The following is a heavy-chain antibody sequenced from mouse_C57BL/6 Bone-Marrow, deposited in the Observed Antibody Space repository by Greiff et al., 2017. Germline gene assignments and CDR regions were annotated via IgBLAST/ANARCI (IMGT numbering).Heavy chain of an antibody. CDR2: INPSSGYT. J-gene: IGHJ3*01. CDR3: ASPPLFAY. V-gene: IGHV1-4*01. CDR1: GYTFTSYT. Sequence: QVQLKQSGAELARPGASVKMSCKASGYTFTSYTMHWVKQRPGQGLEWIGYINPSSGYTKYNQKFKDKATLTADKSSSTAYMQLSSLTSEDSAVYYCASPPLFAYWGQGTLVTVSA.